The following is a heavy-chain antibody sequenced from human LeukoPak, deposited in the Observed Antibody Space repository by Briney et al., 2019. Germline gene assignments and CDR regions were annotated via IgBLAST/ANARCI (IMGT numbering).Heavy chain of an antibody. V-gene: IGHV4-59*01. CDR2: IYYGGST. J-gene: IGHJ4*02. Sequence: SETLSLTCTVSGGSISSYYWSWIRQPPGKGLEWIGYIYYGGSTNYNPSLKSRVTISVDTSKNQFSLKLSSVTAADTAVYYCARGRSGWYWDYWGQGTLVTVSS. CDR1: GGSISSYY. CDR3: ARGRSGWYWDY. D-gene: IGHD6-19*01.